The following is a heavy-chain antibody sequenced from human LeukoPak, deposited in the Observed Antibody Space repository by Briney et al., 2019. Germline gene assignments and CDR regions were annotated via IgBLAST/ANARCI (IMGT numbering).Heavy chain of an antibody. CDR2: ISGSGGST. D-gene: IGHD2-2*01. V-gene: IGHV3-23*01. CDR1: GFTFSSYA. Sequence: GGSLRLSCAASGFTFSSYAMSWVRQAPGKGLEWVSAISGSGGSTYYADSVKGRFTISRDNSKNTLYLQMNSLRAEDTAVYYCAKITVVVPAAAYRDDYWGQGTLVTVSS. CDR3: AKITVVVPAAAYRDDY. J-gene: IGHJ4*02.